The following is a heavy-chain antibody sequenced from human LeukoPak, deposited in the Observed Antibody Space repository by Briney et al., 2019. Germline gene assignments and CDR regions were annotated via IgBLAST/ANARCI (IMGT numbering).Heavy chain of an antibody. V-gene: IGHV4-30-4*01. CDR2: IYYSGST. D-gene: IGHD3-22*01. Sequence: SETLSLTCTVSGGSVSSGSYYWSWIRRPPGKGLEWIGYIYYSGSTYYNPSLKSRVTISVDTSKNQFSLKLSSVTAADTAVYYCASMSSSGYSVVDYWGQGTLVTVSS. J-gene: IGHJ4*02. CDR1: GGSVSSGSYY. CDR3: ASMSSSGYSVVDY.